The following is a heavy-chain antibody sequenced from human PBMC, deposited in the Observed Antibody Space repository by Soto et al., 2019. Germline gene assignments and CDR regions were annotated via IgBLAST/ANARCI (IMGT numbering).Heavy chain of an antibody. D-gene: IGHD2-8*01. CDR1: GYSFVYG. J-gene: IGHJ5*02. Sequence: QVHLVESGGGVVQPGRSLRLSCAAGYSFVYGMHWVRQAPGKGLEWVSFISYDGSNKYYADSVKGRFTVSIDNSRNTVCLEMDRLRIEDTSVYYCAKAGGKVLTPFDPWGQGTLVTVSP. V-gene: IGHV3-30*18. CDR3: AKAGGKVLTPFDP. CDR2: ISYDGSNK.